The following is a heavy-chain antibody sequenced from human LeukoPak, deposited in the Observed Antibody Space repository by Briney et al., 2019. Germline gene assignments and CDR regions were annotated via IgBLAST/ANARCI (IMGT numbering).Heavy chain of an antibody. CDR2: IYSGGST. D-gene: IGHD5-24*01. V-gene: IGHV3-66*01. Sequence: GGSLRLSCAASGFTVSNNYMSWVRQAPGKGLEWVSVIYSGGSTYYADSVKGRFTISRDNSKNTLYLQMNSLRAEDTAVYYCARAATSRRDGYNEDWGQGTLVTVSS. CDR1: GFTVSNNY. J-gene: IGHJ4*02. CDR3: ARAATSRRDGYNED.